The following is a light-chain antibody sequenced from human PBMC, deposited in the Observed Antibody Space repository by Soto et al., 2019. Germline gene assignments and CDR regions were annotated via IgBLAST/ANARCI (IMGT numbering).Light chain of an antibody. Sequence: ALTQPASLSVSPGQSITISCAGTSSDIGGSKYVSWYQQHPGKAPKLMIYEVSNRPSGVSNRFSGSKSGNTASLTISGLKHEDEADYYCSSYPSRRTSYVFGTGNKVTV. CDR2: EVS. CDR3: SSYPSRRTSYV. CDR1: SSDIGGSKY. V-gene: IGLV2-14*01. J-gene: IGLJ1*01.